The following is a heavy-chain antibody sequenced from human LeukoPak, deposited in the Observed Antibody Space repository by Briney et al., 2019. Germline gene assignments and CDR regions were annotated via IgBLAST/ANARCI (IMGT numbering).Heavy chain of an antibody. D-gene: IGHD3-22*01. V-gene: IGHV1-69*05. CDR3: ASSYYYDSSGTLFDY. Sequence: SVKVSCKASGYTFTSYGISWVRQAPGQGLEWMGRIIPIFGTANYAQKFQGRVTITTDESTSTAYMELSSLRSEDTAVYYCASSYYYDSSGTLFDYWGQGTLVTVSS. CDR2: IIPIFGTA. J-gene: IGHJ4*02. CDR1: GYTFTSYG.